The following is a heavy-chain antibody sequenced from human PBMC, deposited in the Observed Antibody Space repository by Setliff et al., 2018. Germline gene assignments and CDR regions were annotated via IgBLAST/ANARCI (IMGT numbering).Heavy chain of an antibody. D-gene: IGHD3-22*01. Sequence: SETLSLTCAVSGYSISSGYYWGWIRQPPGKGLEWIGSIYHSGSTYYNPSLKSRVTISVDTSKNQFSLKLSSVTAADTAVHYCARHTFYYDSSGDFDYWGQGTLVTVSS. CDR1: GYSISSGYY. CDR2: IYHSGST. V-gene: IGHV4-38-2*01. J-gene: IGHJ4*02. CDR3: ARHTFYYDSSGDFDY.